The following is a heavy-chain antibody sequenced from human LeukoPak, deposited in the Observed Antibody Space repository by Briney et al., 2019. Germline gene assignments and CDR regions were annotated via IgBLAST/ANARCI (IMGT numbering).Heavy chain of an antibody. J-gene: IGHJ4*02. CDR1: GGSFSGYY. D-gene: IGHD3-10*01. Sequence: SETLSLTCAVYGGSFSGYYWSWIRQPPGKGLEWIGEINHSGSTNYNPSLKSRVTISVDTSKNQFSLKLSSVTAADTAVYYCGRTEYYFDYWGQGTLVTVSS. CDR2: INHSGST. CDR3: GRTEYYFDY. V-gene: IGHV4-34*01.